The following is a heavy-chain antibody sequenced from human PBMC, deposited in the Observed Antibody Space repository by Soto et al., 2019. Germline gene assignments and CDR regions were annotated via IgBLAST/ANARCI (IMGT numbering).Heavy chain of an antibody. CDR2: ISTTTRTI. V-gene: IGHV3-48*02. CDR3: ARDAFCGGDCYPDAFDI. Sequence: PGGSLRLSCAASGFTFSTYSMNWVRQAPGKGLEWVSFISTTTRTIYYADSVKGRFTVSRDNAKKSLYLRMNSLRDEDTAIYYCARDAFCGGDCYPDAFDIWGQGTMVTVSS. D-gene: IGHD2-21*02. J-gene: IGHJ3*02. CDR1: GFTFSTYS.